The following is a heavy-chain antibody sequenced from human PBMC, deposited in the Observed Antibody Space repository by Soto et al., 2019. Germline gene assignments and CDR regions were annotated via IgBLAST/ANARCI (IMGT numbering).Heavy chain of an antibody. CDR3: AGYSTQGNVRYNWFDP. CDR1: GFTFSSYA. CDR2: ISGSGGST. V-gene: IGHV3-23*01. Sequence: GGSLRLSCAASGFTFSSYAMSWVRQAPGKGLEWVSAISGSGGSTYYADSVKGRFTISRDNSKNTLYLQMNSLRAEDTAVYYCAGYSTQGNVRYNWFDPWGQGTLVTVSS. D-gene: IGHD6-13*01. J-gene: IGHJ5*02.